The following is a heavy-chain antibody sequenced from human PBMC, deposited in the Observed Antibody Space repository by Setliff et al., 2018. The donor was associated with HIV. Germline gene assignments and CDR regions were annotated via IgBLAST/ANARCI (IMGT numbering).Heavy chain of an antibody. Sequence: PVGSLRLSCGASGFTFSSFAMNWVRHAPGKGLECVSAVSGSGTATEYADSVKGRFTISRDNSKNALYLEMNNLRAEDTAIYYCAKGLDYVDSSGYSYFRLWGQGTQVTVSS. D-gene: IGHD3-22*01. CDR3: AKGLDYVDSSGYSYFRL. J-gene: IGHJ4*02. V-gene: IGHV3-23*01. CDR2: VSGSGTAT. CDR1: GFTFSSFA.